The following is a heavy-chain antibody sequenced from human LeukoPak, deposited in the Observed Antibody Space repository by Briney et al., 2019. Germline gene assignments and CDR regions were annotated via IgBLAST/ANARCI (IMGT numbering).Heavy chain of an antibody. J-gene: IGHJ4*02. Sequence: ASVKVSCKASGYTYTSYGLNWVRQAPGQGLEWMGWISAYNGNTNYAQKLQGRVTMTTDTSTSTAYMELRSLRSDDTAVYYCARDQGSGYSYGYFDYWGQGTLVTVSS. D-gene: IGHD5-18*01. CDR3: ARDQGSGYSYGYFDY. CDR1: GYTYTSYG. CDR2: ISAYNGNT. V-gene: IGHV1-18*01.